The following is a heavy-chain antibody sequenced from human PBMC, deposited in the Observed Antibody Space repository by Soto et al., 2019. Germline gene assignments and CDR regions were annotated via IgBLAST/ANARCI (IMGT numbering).Heavy chain of an antibody. CDR1: GFTFSSYA. CDR2: ISYDGSTK. Sequence: GGSLRLSCAASGFTFSSYAIHWVRQAPGKGLEWVAVISYDGSTKYYADSVRGRFTISRDNSKNTLSLQMNSLRAEDTVVYYFPREIGSYSSFVFSYWGQEPLFTVSS. D-gene: IGHD1-26*01. CDR3: PREIGSYSSFVFSY. V-gene: IGHV3-30-3*01. J-gene: IGHJ4*02.